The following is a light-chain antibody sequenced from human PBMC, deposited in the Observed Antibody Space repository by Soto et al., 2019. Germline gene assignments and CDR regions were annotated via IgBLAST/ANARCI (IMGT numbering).Light chain of an antibody. CDR3: TSYAGSNNLV. J-gene: IGLJ1*01. Sequence: QSALTQPPSASGSPGQSVTISCTGTSNDIGGYNYVSWYQHHPGKAPRLIIYDVTKRPSGVLDRFSGSKSGNTASLTVAELQTYDEAEYFCTSYAGSNNLVFGTGTKVTVL. CDR2: DVT. V-gene: IGLV2-8*01. CDR1: SNDIGGYNY.